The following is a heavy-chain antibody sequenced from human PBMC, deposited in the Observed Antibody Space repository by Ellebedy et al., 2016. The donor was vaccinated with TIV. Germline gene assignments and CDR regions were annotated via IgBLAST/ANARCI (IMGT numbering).Heavy chain of an antibody. Sequence: PGGSLRLSCAASGFTFSSYAMSWVRQAPGKGLEWVSAISGSGGSTYYADSVKGRFTISRDNSKNTLYLQMNSLRAEDTAVYYCARDSLDSSGWTFDCWGQGTLVTVSS. CDR1: GFTFSSYA. J-gene: IGHJ4*02. D-gene: IGHD6-19*01. CDR3: ARDSLDSSGWTFDC. V-gene: IGHV3-23*01. CDR2: ISGSGGST.